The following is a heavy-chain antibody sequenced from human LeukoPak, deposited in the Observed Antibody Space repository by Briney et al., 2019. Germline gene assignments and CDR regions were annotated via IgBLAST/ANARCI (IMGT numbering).Heavy chain of an antibody. CDR2: IYYSGST. D-gene: IGHD2/OR15-2a*01. V-gene: IGHV4-39*07. CDR1: GGSISSSRYY. CDR3: AREGGFYRPLDY. J-gene: IGHJ4*02. Sequence: PSETLSLTCTVSGGSISSSRYYWGWIRQPPGKGLEWIGNIYYSGSTYYNPSLKSRVTISLDTSKNQFSLKLTSVTAADTAVYYCAREGGFYRPLDYSGPGTLVIVSS.